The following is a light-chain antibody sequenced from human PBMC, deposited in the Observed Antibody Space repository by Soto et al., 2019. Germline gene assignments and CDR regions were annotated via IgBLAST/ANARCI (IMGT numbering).Light chain of an antibody. Sequence: EIVLTQSPATLSVSPGESATLSCRASQSLSSNLAWYQQKPGQAPRLLIYGASTRAAGIPARFSGSGSGTEFTLTISSLQSEDFAVYYCQQYNNWPPLTFGGGTKVDIK. CDR3: QQYNNWPPLT. CDR1: QSLSSN. V-gene: IGKV3-15*01. CDR2: GAS. J-gene: IGKJ4*01.